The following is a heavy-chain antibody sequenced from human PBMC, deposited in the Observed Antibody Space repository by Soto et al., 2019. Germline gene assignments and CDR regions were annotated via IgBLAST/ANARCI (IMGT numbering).Heavy chain of an antibody. V-gene: IGHV2-5*02. Sequence: QITLKESGPTLVKPTQTLTLTCTFSGFSLSTSGVGVGWIRQPPGKALEWLALIYWDDDKRYSPSLKSRLTITKDTXXTXVXXTMTNMDPVDTATYYCAHRQLRITMVRGVIYYFDYWGQGTLVTVSS. D-gene: IGHD3-10*01. J-gene: IGHJ4*02. CDR1: GFSLSTSGVG. CDR3: AHRQLRITMVRGVIYYFDY. CDR2: IYWDDDK.